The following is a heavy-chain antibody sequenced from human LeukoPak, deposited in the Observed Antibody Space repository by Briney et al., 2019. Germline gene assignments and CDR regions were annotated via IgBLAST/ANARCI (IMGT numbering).Heavy chain of an antibody. CDR3: ARASVATIIPDY. CDR2: ISSSGSTI. CDR1: GFTFSSYE. D-gene: IGHD5-24*01. Sequence: GGSLRLSCAASGFTFSSYEMNWVRQAPGKGLEWVSYISSSGSTIYYADSVKGRFTISSDNAKNSLYLQMNSLRAEDTAVYYCARASVATIIPDYWGQGTLVTVSS. V-gene: IGHV3-48*03. J-gene: IGHJ4*02.